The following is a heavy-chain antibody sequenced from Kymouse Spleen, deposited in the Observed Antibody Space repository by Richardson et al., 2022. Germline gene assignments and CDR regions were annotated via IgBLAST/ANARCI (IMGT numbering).Heavy chain of an antibody. D-gene: IGHD6-13*01. CDR3: AKRLAAAASYYYYGMDV. Sequence: QVQLVESGGGVVQPGRSLRLSCAASGFTFSSYGMHWVRQAPGKGLEWVAVISYDGSNKYYADSVKGRFTISRDNSKNTLYLQMNSLRAEDTAVYYCAKRLAAAASYYYYGMDVWGQGTTVTVSS. V-gene: IGHV3-30*18. CDR1: GFTFSSYG. CDR2: ISYDGSNK. J-gene: IGHJ6*02.